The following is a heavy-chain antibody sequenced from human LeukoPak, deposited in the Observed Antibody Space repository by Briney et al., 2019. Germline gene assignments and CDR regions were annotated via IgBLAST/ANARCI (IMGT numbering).Heavy chain of an antibody. J-gene: IGHJ4*02. CDR2: ISSSGSTI. CDR3: ARDRLSRQWLTPDYFDY. Sequence: QPGGSLRLSCAASGFTFSSYEMNWVRQAPGKGLEWVSYISSSGSTICYADSVKGRFTISRDNAKNSLYLQMNSLRAEDTAVYYCARDRLSRQWLTPDYFDYWGQGTLVTVSS. D-gene: IGHD6-19*01. V-gene: IGHV3-48*03. CDR1: GFTFSSYE.